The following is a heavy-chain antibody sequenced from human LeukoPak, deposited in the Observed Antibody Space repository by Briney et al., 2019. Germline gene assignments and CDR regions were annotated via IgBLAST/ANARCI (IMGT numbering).Heavy chain of an antibody. J-gene: IGHJ4*02. CDR3: AREILEPGKTHEY. D-gene: IGHD1-1*01. CDR2: IYYSGST. Sequence: SETLSLTCTVSGGSISSSSYYWGWIRQPPGKGLERIGSIYYSGSTYYNPSLKSRVTISVDTSKNQFSLKLSSVTAADTAMYYCAREILEPGKTHEYWGQGTLVTVSS. CDR1: GGSISSSSYY. V-gene: IGHV4-39*02.